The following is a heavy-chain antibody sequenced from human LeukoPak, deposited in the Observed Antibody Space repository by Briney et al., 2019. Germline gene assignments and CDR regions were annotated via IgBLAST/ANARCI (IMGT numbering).Heavy chain of an antibody. CDR2: SYSGGST. V-gene: IGHV3-53*01. Sequence: GGSLRLSCVASAFSDKSNYMSWVRQAPGKGLEWVSVSYSGGSTYYEDSVKGRFTVSSDVSKNTLYLQMNNLRGEDTAVYYCARETYGMDVWGQGTAVTVSS. J-gene: IGHJ6*02. CDR3: ARETYGMDV. CDR1: AFSDKSNY.